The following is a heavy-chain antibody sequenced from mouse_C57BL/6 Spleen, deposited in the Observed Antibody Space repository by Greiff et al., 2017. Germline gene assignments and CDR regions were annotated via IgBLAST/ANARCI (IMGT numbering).Heavy chain of an antibody. Sequence: QVHVKQPGAELVKPGASVKMSCKASGYTFTSYWITWVKQRPGQGLAWIGDIYPGSGSTNYNEKFKSKATLTVDTSSSTAYMQLSSLTSEDSAVYDCARSTTVVEGFAYWGQGTLVTVSA. D-gene: IGHD1-1*01. J-gene: IGHJ3*01. CDR3: ARSTTVVEGFAY. CDR1: GYTFTSYW. CDR2: IYPGSGST. V-gene: IGHV1-55*01.